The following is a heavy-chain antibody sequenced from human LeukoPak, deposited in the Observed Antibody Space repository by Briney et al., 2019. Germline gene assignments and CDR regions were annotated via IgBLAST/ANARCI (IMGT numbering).Heavy chain of an antibody. CDR3: ARDRGYYFDC. J-gene: IGHJ4*02. CDR1: GFTISSHG. Sequence: GTSLRLSCAVSGFTISSHGMHWVRQAPGKGLEWVAMISYNGNSKYYGDSVKGRFTISRDNSKNTLYLQMNSLRAEDTAVYYCARDRGYYFDCWGQGILVTVSS. D-gene: IGHD3-10*01. V-gene: IGHV3-30*03. CDR2: ISYNGNSK.